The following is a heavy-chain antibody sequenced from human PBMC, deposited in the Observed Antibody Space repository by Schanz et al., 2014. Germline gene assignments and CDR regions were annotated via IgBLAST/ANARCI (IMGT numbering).Heavy chain of an antibody. CDR2: ISDSGDST. J-gene: IGHJ4*02. V-gene: IGHV3-11*01. D-gene: IGHD3-9*01. CDR1: GFTFSTYY. Sequence: VQLVESGGGLVKPGGSLRLSCAASGFTFSTYYMTWIRQAPGKGLEWVSDISDSGDSTHYADSVKGRFTISRDNAKNSLFLQMNSLSAEDTAVYYCAKHVRSLTGNDYWGQGTLVTVSS. CDR3: AKHVRSLTGNDY.